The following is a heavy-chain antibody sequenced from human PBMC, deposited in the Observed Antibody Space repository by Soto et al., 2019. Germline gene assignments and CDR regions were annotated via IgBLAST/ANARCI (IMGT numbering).Heavy chain of an antibody. V-gene: IGHV1-18*01. CDR3: AKSRKGGGYGRNFDS. Sequence: QGQLVQSGAEVKKPGASVKVSCKTSGYSFTTYGIAWVRQSPGQGLEWMGWISTYHDNTNYAQKFEDRLTMTKDTSTTTAYMELRSLTSDDTAVYYCAKSRKGGGYGRNFDSWGQGTLVTVSS. D-gene: IGHD5-12*01. J-gene: IGHJ4*02. CDR2: ISTYHDNT. CDR1: GYSFTTYG.